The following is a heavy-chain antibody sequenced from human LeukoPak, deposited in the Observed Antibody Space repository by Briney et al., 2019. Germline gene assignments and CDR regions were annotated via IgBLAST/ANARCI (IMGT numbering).Heavy chain of an antibody. CDR1: GSSISSYY. D-gene: IGHD3-10*01. J-gene: IGHJ4*02. CDR2: IYTSGST. Sequence: SETLSLTCTVSGSSISSYYWSGIRQPAGKGLEWIGRIYTSGSTNYNPSLKSRVTMSVDTSKNQFSLKLSSVTAADTAVYYCATGAYYYGSGSYSDWGQGTLVTVSS. CDR3: ATGAYYYGSGSYSD. V-gene: IGHV4-4*07.